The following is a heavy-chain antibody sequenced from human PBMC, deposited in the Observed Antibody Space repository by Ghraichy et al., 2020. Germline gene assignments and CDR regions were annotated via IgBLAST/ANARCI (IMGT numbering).Heavy chain of an antibody. J-gene: IGHJ3*02. CDR1: GFTFSSYA. D-gene: IGHD3-22*01. CDR3: AKGGVIVVVITNDAFDI. V-gene: IGHV3-23*01. CDR2: ISGSGGST. Sequence: GGSLRLSCAASGFTFSSYAMSWVRQAPGKGLEWVSAISGSGGSTYYADSVKGRFTISRDNSKNTLYLQMNSLRAEDTAVYYCAKGGVIVVVITNDAFDIWGQGTMVTVSS.